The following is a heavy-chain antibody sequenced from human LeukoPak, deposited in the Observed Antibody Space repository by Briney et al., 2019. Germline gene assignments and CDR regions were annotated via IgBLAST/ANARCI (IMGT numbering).Heavy chain of an antibody. CDR1: GGSINNAAYY. Sequence: SQTLSLTCTVSGGSINNAAYYWSWIRQHPGKGLEWIGYIYYSGSTYYNPSLKSRVTISVDTSKNQFSLKLSSVTAADTAVYYCARGRVGQYYYYYGMDVWGQGTTVTVSS. V-gene: IGHV4-31*03. CDR2: IYYSGST. CDR3: ARGRVGQYYYYYGMDV. J-gene: IGHJ6*02. D-gene: IGHD2-15*01.